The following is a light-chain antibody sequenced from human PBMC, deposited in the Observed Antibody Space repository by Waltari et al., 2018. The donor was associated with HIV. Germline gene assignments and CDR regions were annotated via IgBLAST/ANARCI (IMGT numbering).Light chain of an antibody. CDR3: QHYGNSRLT. CDR1: QGIRND. Sequence: AIQMTQSPSSLSASVGDRVTITCRASQGIRNDLGWYQQKPGKAPKLLIYAASSLQSGVPSRFSGSGSGTDFTLTISSLQPEDFATYYCQHYGNSRLTFGGGTKVEIK. J-gene: IGKJ4*01. V-gene: IGKV1-6*01. CDR2: AAS.